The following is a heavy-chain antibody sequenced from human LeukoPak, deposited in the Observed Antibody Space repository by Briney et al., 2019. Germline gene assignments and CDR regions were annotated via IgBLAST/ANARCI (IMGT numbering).Heavy chain of an antibody. V-gene: IGHV1-24*01. CDR1: GYTLTELS. CDR3: ARDVGGYGGNPNTYFDY. Sequence: GASVKVSCKVSGYTLTELSMHWVRQAPGKGLEWMGGFDPEDGETIYAQKFQGRVTMTRDTSTSTVYMELSSLRSEDTAVYYCARDVGGYGGNPNTYFDYWGQGTLVTVSS. D-gene: IGHD4-23*01. CDR2: FDPEDGET. J-gene: IGHJ4*02.